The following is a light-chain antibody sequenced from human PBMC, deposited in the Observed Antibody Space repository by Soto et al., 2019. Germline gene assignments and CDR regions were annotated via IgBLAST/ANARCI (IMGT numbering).Light chain of an antibody. CDR2: DVS. Sequence: QSALTQPRSVSGSPGQSVTISCTGTSSDVGGYNYVSWYQQHPGKAPKLMIYDVSKRPSGVPDRFSGSKSGNTASLTISGLQAEDEADYYCSSYTSSSTLVAFGGGTKLTVL. J-gene: IGLJ2*01. CDR3: SSYTSSSTLVA. CDR1: SSDVGGYNY. V-gene: IGLV2-11*01.